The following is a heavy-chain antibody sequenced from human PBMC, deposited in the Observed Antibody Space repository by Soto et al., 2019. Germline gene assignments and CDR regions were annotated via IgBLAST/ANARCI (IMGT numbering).Heavy chain of an antibody. Sequence: PGESLKISCRGSGYSFTTYWIGWVRQMPGKGLEWMGIIYPGDSDTRYSPSFQGQVTFSADKSISTAYLQWSSLKASDTAVYYCGGLKHVYCTTGVCRYFDYWGQGTLVTVSS. D-gene: IGHD2-8*01. CDR2: IYPGDSDT. V-gene: IGHV5-51*01. CDR3: GGLKHVYCTTGVCRYFDY. J-gene: IGHJ4*02. CDR1: GYSFTTYW.